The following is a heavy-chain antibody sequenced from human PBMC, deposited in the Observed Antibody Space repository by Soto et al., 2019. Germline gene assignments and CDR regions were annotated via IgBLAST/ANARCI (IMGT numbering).Heavy chain of an antibody. V-gene: IGHV3-13*01. J-gene: IGHJ4*02. Sequence: EVQLVESGGCLVQPGGSLRLSCAASGFTFSSYDMHWVSQTAGKGLEWVAAIGTTGDAYYPGSATGRFTISRENAKNSLYLQMNNLRVGDTAVYFCAGGRSGWYAEFDFWGQGTQVTVSS. D-gene: IGHD6-19*01. CDR1: GFTFSSYD. CDR3: AGGRSGWYAEFDF. CDR2: IGTTGDA.